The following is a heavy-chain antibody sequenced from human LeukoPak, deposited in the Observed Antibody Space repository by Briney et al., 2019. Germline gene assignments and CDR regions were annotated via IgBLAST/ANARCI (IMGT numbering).Heavy chain of an antibody. V-gene: IGHV3-48*01. D-gene: IGHD7-27*01. CDR3: VRGKDWGFDS. J-gene: IGHJ4*02. Sequence: GGSLRLSCAASGFTFTSYTMNWVRQAPGKGLEWVSHIGTGTSTVGYADSIKGRFTISRDNAKNSVDLQMSSLRVDDSAVYYCVRGKDWGFDSWGQGTLVTVSS. CDR2: IGTGTSTV. CDR1: GFTFTSYT.